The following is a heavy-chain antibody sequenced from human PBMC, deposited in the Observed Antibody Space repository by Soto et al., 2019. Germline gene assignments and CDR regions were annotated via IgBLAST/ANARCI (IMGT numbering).Heavy chain of an antibody. V-gene: IGHV3-74*01. CDR1: GFTFSSYW. CDR3: VRYPRSVGGSYRPDY. Sequence: EVQLVESGGGLVQPGGSLRLSCAASGFTFSSYWMHWVRQVPEKGLVWVSRINSDGSITNYADAVKGRFTISRDNVKNTLYLQMNSLRAEDTAVYYCVRYPRSVGGSYRPDYWGQGTLVTVSS. CDR2: INSDGSIT. D-gene: IGHD3-16*02. J-gene: IGHJ4*02.